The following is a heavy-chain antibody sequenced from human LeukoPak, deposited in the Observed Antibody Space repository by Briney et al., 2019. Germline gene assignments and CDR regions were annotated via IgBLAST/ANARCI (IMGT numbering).Heavy chain of an antibody. V-gene: IGHV3-48*01. CDR3: ARETIYSVKVIDH. Sequence: GGSLRLSCAASGFTFSYYSFNWVRQAPGKGLEWIAYISISNNSIYYADSVKGRFTISRDNAKNSLYLQMNSLRVEDTAVYYCARETIYSVKVIDHWGQGTPVTVSS. D-gene: IGHD4-11*01. CDR1: GFTFSYYS. J-gene: IGHJ4*02. CDR2: ISISNNSI.